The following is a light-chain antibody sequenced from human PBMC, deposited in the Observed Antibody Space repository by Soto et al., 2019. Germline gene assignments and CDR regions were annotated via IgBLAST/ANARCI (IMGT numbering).Light chain of an antibody. CDR2: DTS. CDR3: QQYANLPWT. V-gene: IGKV1-33*01. Sequence: DIQMTQSPSSLSASIGDRVTITCQASQDISNYINWYQQKPGKAPKLLIYDTSNLETGVPSRFSGGGSGTSYVITISGLQPEDIATYYCQQYANLPWTFGRGTKVEVK. J-gene: IGKJ1*01. CDR1: QDISNY.